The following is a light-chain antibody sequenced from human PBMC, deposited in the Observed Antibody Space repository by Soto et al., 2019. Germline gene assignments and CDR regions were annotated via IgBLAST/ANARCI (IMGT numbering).Light chain of an antibody. Sequence: ELVWTPSPGTLSLSPGEGAPLSRRASQSVSSSYLAWYQQKPGQAPRLLIYGASARATGIPARFSGGGSGTEFTLTISSLEPEEFAVYYCKQRSNWLWTVGKGTKVDIK. CDR2: GAS. CDR1: QSVSSSY. CDR3: KQRSNWLWT. V-gene: IGKV3D-20*02. J-gene: IGKJ1*01.